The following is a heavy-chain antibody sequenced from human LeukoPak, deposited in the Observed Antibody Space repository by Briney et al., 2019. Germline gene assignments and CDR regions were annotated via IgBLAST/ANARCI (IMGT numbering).Heavy chain of an antibody. CDR3: ARRLEPLDYGGDY. D-gene: IGHD4/OR15-4a*01. CDR2: MNPNSGNT. CDR1: GYTFTSYD. Sequence: GASVKVSCKASGYTFTSYDINWVRQATGQGLEWMGWMNPNSGNTGYAQKFQGRVTMTRNTSISTAYMELSSLRSEETAVYYCARRLEPLDYGGDYWGQGTLVTVSS. J-gene: IGHJ4*02. V-gene: IGHV1-8*01.